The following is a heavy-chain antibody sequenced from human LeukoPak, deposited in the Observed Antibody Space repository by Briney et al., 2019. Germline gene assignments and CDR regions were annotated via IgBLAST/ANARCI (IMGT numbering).Heavy chain of an antibody. J-gene: IGHJ6*02. Sequence: SETLSLICSVSGGSISGYYWTWVRQPPGKGLEWIGQIHYSGRADYNPSLKSRITMSVDTSRNQISLKLSSVTAADTAIYYCVRFGVNYDMDVWGQGTTVTVFS. CDR3: VRFGVNYDMDV. V-gene: IGHV4-59*01. CDR2: IHYSGRA. CDR1: GGSISGYY. D-gene: IGHD3-16*01.